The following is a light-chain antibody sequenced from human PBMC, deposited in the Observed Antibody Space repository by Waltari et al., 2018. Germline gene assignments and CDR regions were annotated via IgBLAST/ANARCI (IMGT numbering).Light chain of an antibody. CDR1: GSDVGGYDY. Sequence: QSALTQPASVSGSPGQSITFSCTGTGSDVGGYDYVSWYQQHPGKVPKLMIYEVSNRPSGVSNRFSGSKSGNTASLIISGLQAEDEADYYCLSYTSSSTYVFGTGTKVTVL. CDR3: LSYTSSSTYV. J-gene: IGLJ1*01. CDR2: EVS. V-gene: IGLV2-14*01.